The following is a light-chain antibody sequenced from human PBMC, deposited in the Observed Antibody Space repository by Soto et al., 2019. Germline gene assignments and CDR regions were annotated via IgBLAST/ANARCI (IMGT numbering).Light chain of an antibody. Sequence: EIVMTQSPATLSVSPGERATLSCRASQSVSSNLAWYQQKPGQAPRLLIYDASTRATGIPARFSGSGSGTEFTLIISSLQSEDFAVYYCQHYNNWLALTFGGGTKVDIK. CDR3: QHYNNWLALT. J-gene: IGKJ4*01. CDR2: DAS. V-gene: IGKV3-15*01. CDR1: QSVSSN.